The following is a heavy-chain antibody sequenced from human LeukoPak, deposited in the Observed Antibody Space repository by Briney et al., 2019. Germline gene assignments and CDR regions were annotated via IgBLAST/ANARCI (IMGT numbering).Heavy chain of an antibody. CDR3: AKDQRDSGSYGYSDH. Sequence: PGGSLRLSCAASGFTFSRYAMSWARQAPGKGLEWVSVISSSGGSTYYADSVKGRFTISRDNSKNTLYLQMNSLRAEDTAIYYCAKDQRDSGSYGYSDHWGQGTLVTVSS. J-gene: IGHJ4*02. D-gene: IGHD3-10*01. CDR1: GFTFSRYA. CDR2: ISSSGGST. V-gene: IGHV3-23*01.